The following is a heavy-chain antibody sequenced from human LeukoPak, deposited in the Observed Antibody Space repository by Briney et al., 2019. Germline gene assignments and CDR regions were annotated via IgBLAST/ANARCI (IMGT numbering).Heavy chain of an antibody. CDR3: ARDDDYGDYGDAFDI. D-gene: IGHD4-17*01. J-gene: IGHJ3*02. CDR2: ITSSSSTI. Sequence: GGSRRLSCAASGFTFSSYSMNWVRQAPGKGLEWISYITSSSSTIYYADSVKGRFTISRDNAKNSLDLQMNSLRAEDTAVYYCARDDDYGDYGDAFDIWGQGTMVTVSS. CDR1: GFTFSSYS. V-gene: IGHV3-48*01.